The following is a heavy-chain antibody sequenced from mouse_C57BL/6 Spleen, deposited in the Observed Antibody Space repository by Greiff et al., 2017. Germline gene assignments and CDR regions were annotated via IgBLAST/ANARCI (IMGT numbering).Heavy chain of an antibody. J-gene: IGHJ4*01. CDR2: IYPRSGNT. CDR1: GYTFTSYG. V-gene: IGHV1-81*01. Sequence: QVQLQQSGAELARPGASVKLSCKASGYTFTSYGISWVKQRPGQGLEWIGEIYPRSGNTKYNEKFKGKATLTADKSSSTAYMELRSLTSEDAAVYFCARRGGDSSMDYWGQGTSVTVSS. CDR3: ARRGGDSSMDY.